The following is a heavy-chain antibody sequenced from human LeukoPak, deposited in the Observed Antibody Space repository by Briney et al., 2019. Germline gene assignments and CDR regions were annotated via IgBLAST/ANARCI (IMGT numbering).Heavy chain of an antibody. CDR1: GYTFTGYY. Sequence: ASVKVSCKASGYTFTGYYMHWVRQAPGQGLEWMGWINPNSGGTNYAQKFQGWVTMTRDTSISTAYMELSRLRSDDTAVYYCARQISAAGTEGYFDYWGQGTLVTVSS. J-gene: IGHJ4*02. CDR3: ARQISAAGTEGYFDY. D-gene: IGHD6-13*01. CDR2: INPNSGGT. V-gene: IGHV1-2*04.